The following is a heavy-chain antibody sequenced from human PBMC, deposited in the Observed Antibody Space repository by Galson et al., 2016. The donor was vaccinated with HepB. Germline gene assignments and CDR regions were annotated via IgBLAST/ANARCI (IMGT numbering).Heavy chain of an antibody. CDR2: SYADGRT. V-gene: IGHV3-53*01. Sequence: SLRLSCAASGFIVSNDYMNWVPQAPGKGLEWLSVSYADGRTYYAESVRGRFTISRDNSKNTLFLQMNNLSAEDTAVYYCARDPGFRNGMNVWGQGTTVTVSS. CDR3: ARDPGFRNGMNV. J-gene: IGHJ6*02. CDR1: GFIVSNDY.